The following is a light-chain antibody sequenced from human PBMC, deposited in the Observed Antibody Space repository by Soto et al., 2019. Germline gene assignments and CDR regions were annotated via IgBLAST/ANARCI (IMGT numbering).Light chain of an antibody. CDR2: GAS. CDR1: QSLSSN. J-gene: IGKJ1*01. Sequence: EIVMTQSPATLSVSPGERATLSCRASQSLSSNLAWYQQKPGQAPWLLIYGASTRATGIPARFSGSGSGTEFTLTISSLQSEDSAVYYCQQYHHWRTFGQGTKVEIK. V-gene: IGKV3-15*01. CDR3: QQYHHWRT.